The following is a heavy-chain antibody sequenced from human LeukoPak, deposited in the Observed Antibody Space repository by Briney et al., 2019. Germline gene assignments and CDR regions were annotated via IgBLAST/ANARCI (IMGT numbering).Heavy chain of an antibody. CDR2: IRYDGSNK. J-gene: IGHJ4*02. CDR1: GFTFGSYG. CDR3: ANLGYSSSSAFDY. Sequence: GGSLRLSCAASGFTFGSYGMHWVRQAPGKGLEWVAFIRYDGSNKYYADSVKGRFTISRDNSKNTLYLQMNSLRAEDTAVYYCANLGYSSSSAFDYWGQGTLVTVSS. V-gene: IGHV3-30*02. D-gene: IGHD6-6*01.